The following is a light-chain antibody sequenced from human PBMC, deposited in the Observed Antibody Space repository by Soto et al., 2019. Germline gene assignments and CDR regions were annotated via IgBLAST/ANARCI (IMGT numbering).Light chain of an antibody. Sequence: QSALTQPPSASGSPGQSVTISCTGTSSDVGGYNYVSWYQQYPGRAPKLMIYEVTKRPPGVPDRFSGSKSGNTATLTVSGLQAEDEADYSCSSYAASNNFYFVFGGGTKLTVL. J-gene: IGLJ3*02. V-gene: IGLV2-8*01. CDR3: SSYAASNNFYFV. CDR1: SSDVGGYNY. CDR2: EVT.